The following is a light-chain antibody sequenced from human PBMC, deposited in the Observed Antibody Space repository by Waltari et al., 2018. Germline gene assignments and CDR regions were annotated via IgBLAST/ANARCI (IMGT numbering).Light chain of an antibody. Sequence: DIQMTQSPSTLSASVGDRLTITCRASQSFGVWLDWYQQKPGKAPRPLIHYASHVHSGVPARFTGSGSGTLFTLTINNLQPDDFATYYCQQYNSYPWTFGQGTKVEIK. CDR2: YAS. J-gene: IGKJ1*01. V-gene: IGKV1-5*01. CDR1: QSFGVW. CDR3: QQYNSYPWT.